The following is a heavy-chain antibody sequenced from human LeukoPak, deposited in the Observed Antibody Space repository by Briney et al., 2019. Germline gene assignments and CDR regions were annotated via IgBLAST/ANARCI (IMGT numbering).Heavy chain of an antibody. CDR3: AKSGYNRFDY. Sequence: GGSLRLSCAASGFTFSDYYMNWIRQAPGKGLEWVSYISSSGSTIYYADSVKGRFTISRDNSKNTLYLQMNSLRAEDMAVYYCAKSGYNRFDYWGQGTLVTVSS. J-gene: IGHJ4*02. CDR1: GFTFSDYY. V-gene: IGHV3-11*01. CDR2: ISSSGSTI. D-gene: IGHD5-24*01.